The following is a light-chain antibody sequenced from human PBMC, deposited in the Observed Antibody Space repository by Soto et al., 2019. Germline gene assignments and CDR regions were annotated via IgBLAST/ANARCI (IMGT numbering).Light chain of an antibody. CDR2: DAS. J-gene: IGKJ5*01. CDR1: QSVRRNS. CDR3: QQYGGASIT. Sequence: TLLTQSPGTLSLSPGQRAALSYRASQSVRRNSVAWYQQKPGQPPRLLIYDASTRATGIPDRFSGSGSETDFTLTITRLETDDFAVYYCQQYGGASITFGQGTRVEIK. V-gene: IGKV3-20*01.